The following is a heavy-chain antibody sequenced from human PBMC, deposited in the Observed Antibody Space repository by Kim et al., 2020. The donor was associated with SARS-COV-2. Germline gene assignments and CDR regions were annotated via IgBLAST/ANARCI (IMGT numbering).Heavy chain of an antibody. CDR2: IFLTGST. J-gene: IGHJ4*02. CDR3: ARLGSDGETFFAY. V-gene: IGHV4-4*02. CDR1: GGSISSTTW. Sequence: SETLSLTCAVSGGSISSTTWWSWVRQPPGKGLEWVGDIFLTGSTNYNPSLKSRVTISVDKSKNQFSLRMSSVTAAATAVYYCARLGSDGETFFAYWGQGLLVTVSS. D-gene: IGHD4-17*01.